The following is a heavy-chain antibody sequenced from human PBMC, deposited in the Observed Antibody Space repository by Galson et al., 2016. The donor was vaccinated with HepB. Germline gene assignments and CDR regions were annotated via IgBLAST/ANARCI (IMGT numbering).Heavy chain of an antibody. V-gene: IGHV3-72*01. D-gene: IGHD2/OR15-2a*01. CDR2: TRNKVNSYTT. Sequence: SLRLSCAASGFRFSEHYMDWVRQAPGKGLEWVGRTRNKVNSYTTEYAASVKGRITISRDDAKNSLYLQMNSLKTEDTALYYCARPSGKYSGGFDIWGQGTMVTVSS. CDR3: ARPSGKYSGGFDI. J-gene: IGHJ3*02. CDR1: GFRFSEHY.